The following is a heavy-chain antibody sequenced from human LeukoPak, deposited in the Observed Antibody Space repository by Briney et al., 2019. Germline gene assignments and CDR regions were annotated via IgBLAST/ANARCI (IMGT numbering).Heavy chain of an antibody. CDR2: ISSSSSYI. J-gene: IGHJ5*02. D-gene: IGHD3-22*01. V-gene: IGHV3-21*01. CDR3: ATSGHRSYYDSSGYYLNWFDP. CDR1: GFTVSSNS. Sequence: GGSLRLSCTVSGFTVSSNSMNCGRQAPGKGVEWGSSISSSSSYIYYAYSVKSRFTISRDNAKNSLYLQMNRLRDEDTAVSYCATSGHRSYYDSSGYYLNWFDPWGQGTLVTVSS.